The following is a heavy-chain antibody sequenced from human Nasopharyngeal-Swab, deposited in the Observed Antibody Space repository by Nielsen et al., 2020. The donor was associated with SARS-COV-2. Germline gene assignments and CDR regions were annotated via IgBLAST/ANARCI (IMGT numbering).Heavy chain of an antibody. V-gene: IGHV3-23*01. J-gene: IGHJ4*02. CDR2: ISGSGGST. CDR1: GFTFSSYA. Sequence: GESLKISCAASGFTFSSYAMSWVRQAPGKGLERVSAISGSGGSTYYADSVKGRFTISRDNSKNTLYLQMNSLRAEDTAVYYCAKDFGYCSSTSCYAPFDYWGQGTLVTVSS. CDR3: AKDFGYCSSTSCYAPFDY. D-gene: IGHD2-2*03.